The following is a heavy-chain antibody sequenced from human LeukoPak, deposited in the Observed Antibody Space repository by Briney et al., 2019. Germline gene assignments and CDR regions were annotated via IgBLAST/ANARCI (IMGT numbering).Heavy chain of an antibody. CDR1: GFTFSDYY. J-gene: IGHJ6*02. CDR3: ALRTINKDYYLGLDL. Sequence: GGPLRLSCAASGFTFSDYYMTWIRQAPGKGLEWLSYISNTGSTVFYANSVMGRFTVSRDNAKRSLYLQIKSLRDDDTAVYHCALRTINKDYYLGLDLWGQGPTLTLSS. V-gene: IGHV3-11*01. CDR2: ISNTGSTV. D-gene: IGHD4-17*01.